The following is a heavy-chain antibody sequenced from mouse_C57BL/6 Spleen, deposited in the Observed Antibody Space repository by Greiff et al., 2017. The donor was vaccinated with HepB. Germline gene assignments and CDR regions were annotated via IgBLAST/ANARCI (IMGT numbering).Heavy chain of an antibody. J-gene: IGHJ2*01. V-gene: IGHV5-17*01. Sequence: VQLQQSGGGLVKPGGSLKLSCAASGFTFSDYGMHWVRQAPEKGLEWVAYISSGSSTIYYADTVKGRFTISRDNAKNTLFLQMTSLRSEDTAMYYCARNGPPYGSSYFDYWGQGTTLTVSS. CDR3: ARNGPPYGSSYFDY. D-gene: IGHD1-1*01. CDR2: ISSGSSTI. CDR1: GFTFSDYG.